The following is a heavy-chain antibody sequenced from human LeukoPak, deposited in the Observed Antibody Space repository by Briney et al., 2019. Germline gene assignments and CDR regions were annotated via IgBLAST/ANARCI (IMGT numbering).Heavy chain of an antibody. CDR2: INTDGSST. V-gene: IGHV3-74*01. CDR3: ARDTYDSSGYYYGPFDY. D-gene: IGHD3-22*01. Sequence: GGSLRLSCAASGFTFTSYWMHWVRQAPGKGLVWVSRINTDGSSTSYADSVKGRFTISRDNAKNTLYLQMNSLRAEDTAVYYCARDTYDSSGYYYGPFDYWGQGTLVIVSS. CDR1: GFTFTSYW. J-gene: IGHJ4*02.